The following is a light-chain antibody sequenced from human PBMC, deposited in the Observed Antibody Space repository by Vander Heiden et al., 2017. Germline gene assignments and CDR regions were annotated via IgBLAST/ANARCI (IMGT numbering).Light chain of an antibody. CDR1: QDVSSW. CDR3: QQADSFPLT. J-gene: IGKJ4*01. CDR2: ATA. Sequence: DIPMTQSPSSVSASVGDRVTITCRASQDVSSWLAWYQQKPGKAPKLLIYATASLHDGVPSRFSGSGSGTEFTLTISSLQPEDFATYYCQQADSFPLTFGGGTKVEV. V-gene: IGKV1-12*01.